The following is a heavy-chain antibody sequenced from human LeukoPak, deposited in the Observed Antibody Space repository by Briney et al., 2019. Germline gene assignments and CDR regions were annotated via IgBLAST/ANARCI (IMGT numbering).Heavy chain of an antibody. V-gene: IGHV3-23*01. Sequence: PGGSLRLSCAASGITFSTHAMSWVRQAPGKGLEWVSGISGSSGSTYYADSVKGRFTISRDNSKGTVYLQMNSLRAEDTAVYFCAKGRGDDYGDYEWDLDYWGQGTLVTVSS. CDR3: AKGRGDDYGDYEWDLDY. D-gene: IGHD4-17*01. J-gene: IGHJ4*02. CDR1: GITFSTHA. CDR2: ISGSSGST.